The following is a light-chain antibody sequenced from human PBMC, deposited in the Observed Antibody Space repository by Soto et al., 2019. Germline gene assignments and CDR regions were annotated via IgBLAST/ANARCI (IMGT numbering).Light chain of an antibody. V-gene: IGLV1-47*01. CDR3: AASDDNLSGPFYV. CDR2: RNN. Sequence: QSVLTQPPSASGTPGQRVTMSCSGSSSSIGSNYVYWYQQLPGTAPKLLIYRNNQRPSGVPDRFSGSKSGTSASLAISGLRSEDEAEYYCAASDDNLSGPFYVFGTGTKVTVL. CDR1: SSSIGSNY. J-gene: IGLJ1*01.